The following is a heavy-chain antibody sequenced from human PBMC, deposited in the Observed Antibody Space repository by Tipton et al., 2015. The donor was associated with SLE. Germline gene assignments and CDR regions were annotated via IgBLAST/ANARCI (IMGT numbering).Heavy chain of an antibody. Sequence: SLRLSCAASGFTFSSYSMNWVRQAPGKGLEWVSSISSSSSYIYYADSVKGRFTISRDNAKNSLYLQMNSLRAEDTAVYYCAKPLGYCSSTSCHGLYAFDIWGQGTMVTVSS. V-gene: IGHV3-21*01. CDR2: ISSSSSYI. D-gene: IGHD2-2*01. CDR1: GFTFSSYS. CDR3: AKPLGYCSSTSCHGLYAFDI. J-gene: IGHJ3*02.